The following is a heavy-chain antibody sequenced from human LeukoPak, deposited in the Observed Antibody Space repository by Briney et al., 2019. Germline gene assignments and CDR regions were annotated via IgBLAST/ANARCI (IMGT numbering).Heavy chain of an antibody. Sequence: GGSLRLSCAASGFTFSTYSMNWVRQAPGKGLEWVSYISSSSSTIYYADSVKGRFTISRDNAKNSLYLQMNSLRDEDTAVYYCATLRVVVTATGLDYWGQGILVTVSS. CDR2: ISSSSSTI. V-gene: IGHV3-48*02. CDR3: ATLRVVVTATGLDY. J-gene: IGHJ4*02. CDR1: GFTFSTYS. D-gene: IGHD2-21*02.